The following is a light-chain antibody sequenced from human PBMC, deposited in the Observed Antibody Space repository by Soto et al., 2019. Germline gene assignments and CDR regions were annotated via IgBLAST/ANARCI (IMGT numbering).Light chain of an antibody. CDR2: AAS. Sequence: IQLTQYPSSLSASVGDSVTITCRASQDISIYLAWYQQKPGKAPNLLIYAASSLQSGVPSRFSGRESGTDFTLTIYRLQSEDLSTYYCQQTRRYPSTFGGGTKVQIK. V-gene: IGKV1-9*01. J-gene: IGKJ4*01. CDR1: QDISIY. CDR3: QQTRRYPST.